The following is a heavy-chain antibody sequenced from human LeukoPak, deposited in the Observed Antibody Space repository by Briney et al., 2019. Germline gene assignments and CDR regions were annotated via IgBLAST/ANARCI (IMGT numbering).Heavy chain of an antibody. Sequence: GGSLRLSCAASGFTFSSYEMNWVRQAPGKGLEWVSYISSSGSTIYYADSVKGRFTISRDNAKNSLYLQMNSLRAEDTAVYYCATRETTAAANDAFDIWGQGTMVTVSS. CDR2: ISSSGSTI. CDR3: ATRETTAAANDAFDI. CDR1: GFTFSSYE. D-gene: IGHD6-13*01. V-gene: IGHV3-48*03. J-gene: IGHJ3*02.